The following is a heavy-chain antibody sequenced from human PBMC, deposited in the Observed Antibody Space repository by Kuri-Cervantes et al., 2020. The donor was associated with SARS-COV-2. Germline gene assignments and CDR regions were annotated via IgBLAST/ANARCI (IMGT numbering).Heavy chain of an antibody. J-gene: IGHJ4*02. Sequence: SETLSLTCAVSGGSISSGGYYWSWIRQPPGKGLEWIGEINHSGSTNYNPSLKSRVTISVDTSKNQFSLKLSSVTAADTAVYYCARGPRYSSSWYQTLDYWGQGTLVTVSS. CDR3: ARGPRYSSSWYQTLDY. CDR2: INHSGST. V-gene: IGHV4-34*01. D-gene: IGHD6-13*01. CDR1: GGSISSGGYY.